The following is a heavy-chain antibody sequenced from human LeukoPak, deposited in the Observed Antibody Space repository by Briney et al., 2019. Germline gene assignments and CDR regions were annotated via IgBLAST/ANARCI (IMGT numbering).Heavy chain of an antibody. Sequence: SETLSFTSAVSGYSISSGYYWGWIRQPPGKGLEWIGSIYHSGSTYYNPSLKSRVTISVDTSKNQFSLKLSSVTAADTAVYYCARQSLYYDFWSALDYYMDVWGKGTTVTVSS. CDR3: ARQSLYYDFWSALDYYMDV. CDR1: GYSISSGYY. V-gene: IGHV4-38-2*01. J-gene: IGHJ6*03. D-gene: IGHD3-3*01. CDR2: IYHSGST.